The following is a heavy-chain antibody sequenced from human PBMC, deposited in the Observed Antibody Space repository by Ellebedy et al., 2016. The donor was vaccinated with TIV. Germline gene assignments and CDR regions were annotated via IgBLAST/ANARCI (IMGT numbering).Heavy chain of an antibody. Sequence: ASVKVSXKASRYTFTGYYIHWVRQAPGQGLEWMGWINPDSGGTNYAQRFQGRVTMTRDMSISTAYMELSRLRSDDTAVYYCAREVISAGNFDFWGQGTLLTVSS. V-gene: IGHV1-2*02. CDR3: AREVISAGNFDF. D-gene: IGHD6-13*01. CDR1: RYTFTGYY. J-gene: IGHJ4*02. CDR2: INPDSGGT.